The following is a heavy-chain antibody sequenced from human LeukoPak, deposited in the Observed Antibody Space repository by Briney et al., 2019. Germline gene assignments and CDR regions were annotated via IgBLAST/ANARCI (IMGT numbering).Heavy chain of an antibody. CDR3: ACGVGQQLVPFDY. Sequence: SVKVSCKASGGTFSSYAISWVRQAPGQGLEWMGGIIPIFGTANYAQKFQGRVTINTHESTSTAYMELSSLRSKEPAGYYWACGVGQQLVPFDYWGQGTLVTVSS. J-gene: IGHJ4*02. V-gene: IGHV1-69*05. CDR1: GGTFSSYA. D-gene: IGHD6-13*01. CDR2: IIPIFGTA.